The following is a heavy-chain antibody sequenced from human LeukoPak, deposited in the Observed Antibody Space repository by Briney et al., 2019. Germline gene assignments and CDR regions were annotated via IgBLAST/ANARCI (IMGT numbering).Heavy chain of an antibody. V-gene: IGHV3-23*01. D-gene: IGHD2-2*01. Sequence: GGSLGLSCAASGFTFSSYAMSWVRQAPGKGLEWVSAISGSGGSTYYADSVKGRFTISRDNSKNTLYLQMNSLRAEDTAVYYCAKDRLYVPASGNWFDPWGQGTLVTVSS. CDR3: AKDRLYVPASGNWFDP. J-gene: IGHJ5*02. CDR1: GFTFSSYA. CDR2: ISGSGGST.